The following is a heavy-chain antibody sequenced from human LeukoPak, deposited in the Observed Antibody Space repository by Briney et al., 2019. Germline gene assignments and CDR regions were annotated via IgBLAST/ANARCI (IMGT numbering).Heavy chain of an antibody. CDR2: IYYSGST. V-gene: IGHV4-39*01. Sequence: SETLSLTCAVSGGSISSNSYYWGWIRQPPGKGLEWIGSIYYSGSTYYNPSLKSRVTISVDTSKNQFSLKLSSVTAADTAVYYCARTRYYYNSRSYGAPYYFDYWGQGTLATVSS. J-gene: IGHJ4*02. CDR3: ARTRYYYNSRSYGAPYYFDY. CDR1: GGSISSNSYY. D-gene: IGHD3-10*01.